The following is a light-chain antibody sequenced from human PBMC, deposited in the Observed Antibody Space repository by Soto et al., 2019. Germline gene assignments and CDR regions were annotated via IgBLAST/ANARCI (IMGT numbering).Light chain of an antibody. CDR1: QTVYTW. CDR2: EAS. V-gene: IGKV1-5*03. CDR3: QHYNSYSET. Sequence: DIQMTQSPSSLSSCIGGIITITCRASQTVYTWLAWYQQKPGTAPKLLIYEASTLHSGVPSRFTGSGSGTEFTLVISSLQPDDFATYYCQHYNSYSETFGQGTKVDI. J-gene: IGKJ1*01.